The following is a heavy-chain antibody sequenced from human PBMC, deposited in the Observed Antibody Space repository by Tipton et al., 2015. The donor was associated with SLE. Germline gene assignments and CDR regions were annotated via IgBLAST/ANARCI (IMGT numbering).Heavy chain of an antibody. V-gene: IGHV3-74*01. Sequence: SLRLSCAASGFTFYRHWMHWVRQAPGKGLVWVSRMNTDGTITSYVDSVKGRFTISSDNAKSTLYLQMNSLRAEDTAVYYCAREGSGGGNPLDFWGQGTLVTVSS. CDR1: GFTFYRHW. D-gene: IGHD4-23*01. CDR2: MNTDGTIT. J-gene: IGHJ4*02. CDR3: AREGSGGGNPLDF.